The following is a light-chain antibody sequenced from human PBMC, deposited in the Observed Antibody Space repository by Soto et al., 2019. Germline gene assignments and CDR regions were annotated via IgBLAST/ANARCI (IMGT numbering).Light chain of an antibody. Sequence: DIQMTQSPSSLSASVGDRVTITCRASQSISSYLNWYQQKPGKAPKLLIYDASSLQSGVPSRFSGSESGTDFTLTISSLQPEDFATYYCQQSYSTWWTFGQGTKVEI. J-gene: IGKJ1*01. CDR1: QSISSY. CDR3: QQSYSTWWT. CDR2: DAS. V-gene: IGKV1-39*01.